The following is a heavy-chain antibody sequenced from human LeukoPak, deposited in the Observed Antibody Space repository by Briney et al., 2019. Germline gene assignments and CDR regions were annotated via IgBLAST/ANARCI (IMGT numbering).Heavy chain of an antibody. CDR3: ARGLRDGYNYFDY. CDR2: IIPIFGTA. CDR1: GGTFSSYA. Sequence: SVKVSCTASGGTFSSYAISWVRQAPGQGLEWMGGIIPIFGTANYAQKFQGRVTITADESTSTAYMELSSLRSEDTAVYYCARGLRDGYNYFDYWGQGTLVTVSS. V-gene: IGHV1-69*01. D-gene: IGHD5-24*01. J-gene: IGHJ4*02.